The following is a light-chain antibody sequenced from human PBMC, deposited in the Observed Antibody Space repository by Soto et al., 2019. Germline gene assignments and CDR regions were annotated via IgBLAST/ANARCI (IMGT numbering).Light chain of an antibody. CDR1: SSDVGGYNY. Sequence: QSALTQPPSASGSPGQSVTISCTGTSSDVGGYNYVSWYQQYPGRAPKLMIYEVTKRPSGVPDRFSGYKSGNTASLTVSGLQAEDEADYSCSSYAASNNFYFVFGGGTKVTVL. CDR3: SSYAASNNFYFV. V-gene: IGLV2-8*01. J-gene: IGLJ3*02. CDR2: EVT.